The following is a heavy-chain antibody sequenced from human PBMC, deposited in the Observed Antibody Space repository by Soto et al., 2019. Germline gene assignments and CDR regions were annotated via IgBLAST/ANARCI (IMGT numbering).Heavy chain of an antibody. CDR2: IYNDGSA. CDR1: GFTVSSIY. J-gene: IGHJ4*02. Sequence: EVQLVESGGGLVQPGGSLGLSCTASGFTVSSIYMSWVRQAPGKGLEWVSVIYNDGSAYYADSVKGRFTISRDDSKNTLHLQMNSLRVEDTAVYYCAVDSYMAYWGQGTLVTVSS. V-gene: IGHV3-66*01. CDR3: AVDSYMAY. D-gene: IGHD3-16*01.